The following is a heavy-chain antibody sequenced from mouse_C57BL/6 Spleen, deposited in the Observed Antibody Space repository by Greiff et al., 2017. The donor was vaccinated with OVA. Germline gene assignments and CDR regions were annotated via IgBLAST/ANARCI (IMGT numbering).Heavy chain of an antibody. V-gene: IGHV1-7*01. CDR3: ARGNSNYVGVFDY. J-gene: IGHJ2*01. CDR1: GYTFTSYW. D-gene: IGHD2-5*01. CDR2: INPSSGYT. Sequence: VQLQQSGAELAKPGASVKLSCKASGYTFTSYWMHWVKQRPGQGLEWIGYINPSSGYTKYNQKFKDKATLTADKSSSTAYMQLSSLTYEDSAVYYCARGNSNYVGVFDYWGQGTTLTVSS.